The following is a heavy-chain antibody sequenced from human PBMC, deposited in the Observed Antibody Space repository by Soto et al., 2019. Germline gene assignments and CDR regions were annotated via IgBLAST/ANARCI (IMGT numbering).Heavy chain of an antibody. CDR2: INQDGNED. V-gene: IGHV3-7*01. Sequence: LRLSCAASGFTFSSYWMNWVRQAPGKGLEWVANINQDGNEDNLLDSVKGRFTISRDNAKNSLSLQMNSLRVDDTAVYYCARTGDGHHDFLDYWGQGALVTVSS. CDR1: GFTFSSYW. CDR3: ARTGDGHHDFLDY. J-gene: IGHJ4*02. D-gene: IGHD1-1*01.